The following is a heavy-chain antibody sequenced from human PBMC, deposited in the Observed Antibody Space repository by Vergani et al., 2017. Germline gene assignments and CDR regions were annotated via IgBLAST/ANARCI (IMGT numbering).Heavy chain of an antibody. J-gene: IGHJ5*02. V-gene: IGHV4-38-2*01. D-gene: IGHD3-9*01. CDR3: ARRGYDIVP. CDR2: IHHSGST. Sequence: QVQLQESGPGLVKPSETLSLTCAVSGYSISSGYYWGWIRQPPGKGLEWIGSIHHSGSTNYNPSLKSRVTISVDKSKNQFSLKLSSVTAADTAVYYCARRGYDIVPWGQGTLVTVSS. CDR1: GYSISSGYY.